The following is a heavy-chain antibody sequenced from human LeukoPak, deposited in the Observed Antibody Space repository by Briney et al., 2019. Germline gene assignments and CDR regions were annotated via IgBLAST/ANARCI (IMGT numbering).Heavy chain of an antibody. CDR3: AKGSDILTGDAFDI. J-gene: IGHJ3*02. CDR1: GFTFDDYA. CDR2: ISWNSGSI. D-gene: IGHD3-9*01. Sequence: PGGSLTLSCAASGFTFDDYAMHWVRQAPGKGLEWVSGISWNSGSIGYADSVKGRFTISRDNAKNSLYLQMNSLRAEDMALYYCAKGSDILTGDAFDIWGQGTMVTVSS. V-gene: IGHV3-9*03.